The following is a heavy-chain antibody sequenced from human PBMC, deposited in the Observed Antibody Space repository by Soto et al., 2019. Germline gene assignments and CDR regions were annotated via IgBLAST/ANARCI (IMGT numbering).Heavy chain of an antibody. CDR1: GFTVSSNY. CDR2: IYSGGST. J-gene: IGHJ4*02. CDR3: ARDLSHCSGGSCYLDY. Sequence: GGSLRLSCAASGFTVSSNYMSWVRQAPGKGLEWVSVIYSGGSTYYADSVKGRFTISRHNSKNTLYLQMNSLRAEDTAVYYCARDLSHCSGGSCYLDYWGQGTLVTVSS. D-gene: IGHD2-15*01. V-gene: IGHV3-53*04.